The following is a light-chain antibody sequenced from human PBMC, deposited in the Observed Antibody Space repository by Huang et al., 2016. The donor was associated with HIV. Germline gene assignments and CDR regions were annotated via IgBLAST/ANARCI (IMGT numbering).Light chain of an antibody. J-gene: IGKJ2*01. V-gene: IGKV1-33*01. Sequence: DIQMTQSPSSLSVSVGDRVTITCQASQDIRNYLNWYQQKPGKAPKLLVFDSSNLHSGVPARFSGNGSGTNFYFTIDSLQPEDTAKYYCQQYDSLYTFGQGTTLEIK. CDR1: QDIRNY. CDR3: QQYDSLYT. CDR2: DSS.